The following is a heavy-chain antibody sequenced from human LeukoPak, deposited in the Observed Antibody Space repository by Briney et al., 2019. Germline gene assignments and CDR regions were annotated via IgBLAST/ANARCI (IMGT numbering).Heavy chain of an antibody. CDR1: GYTFTSYY. CDR3: ARRFGVVTYIPYYYYYMDV. J-gene: IGHJ6*03. CDR2: INPNSGGT. V-gene: IGHV1-2*02. Sequence: GASVKVSCKASGYTFTSYYMHWVRQAPGQGLEWMGWINPNSGGTNYAQKFQGRVTMTRDTSISTAYMELSRLRSDDTAVYYCARRFGVVTYIPYYYYYMDVWGKGTTVTVSS. D-gene: IGHD3-3*01.